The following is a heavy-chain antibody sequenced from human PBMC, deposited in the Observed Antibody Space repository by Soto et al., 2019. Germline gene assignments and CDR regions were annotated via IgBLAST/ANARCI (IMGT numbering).Heavy chain of an antibody. J-gene: IGHJ6*02. V-gene: IGHV4-34*01. CDR1: GGSFRGFY. D-gene: IGHD2-2*01. CDR3: ARAVYCTTANCWDDFHYYNIDV. CDR2: INHVGIT. Sequence: SETLSLTCAVAGGSFRGFYWTWIRQSPGKGLEWLGDINHVGITNYNPSLKSRVSIPVDTSKSQFSLKLSSVTAADTAVYYCARAVYCTTANCWDDFHYYNIDVWGQGTAVTVSS.